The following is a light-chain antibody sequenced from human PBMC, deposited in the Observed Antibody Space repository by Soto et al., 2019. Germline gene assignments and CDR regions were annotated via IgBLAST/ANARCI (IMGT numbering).Light chain of an antibody. CDR3: QQGDSFPHT. Sequence: DIQMTQSPSFVSASLGDRVTITCRASQSIDNWLAWYQQQPGKAPKLLIYGASTLPTGVPSRFSGSGSGTEFTLTISSLQPEDFATYYCQQGDSFPHTFGQGTKLEIK. CDR2: GAS. J-gene: IGKJ2*01. V-gene: IGKV1-12*01. CDR1: QSIDNW.